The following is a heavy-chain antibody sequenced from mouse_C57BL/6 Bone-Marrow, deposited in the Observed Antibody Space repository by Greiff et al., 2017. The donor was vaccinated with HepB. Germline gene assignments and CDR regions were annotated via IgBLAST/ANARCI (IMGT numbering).Heavy chain of an antibody. Sequence: VQLQQSGPELVKPGASVKISCKASGYAFSSSWMNWVKQRPGKGLEWIGRIYPGDGDTNYNGKFKGKATLTADKSSSTAYMQLSSLTSEDSAVYFCARDYGSSYDYYAMDYWGQGTPVTVSS. CDR3: ARDYGSSYDYYAMDY. CDR2: IYPGDGDT. D-gene: IGHD1-1*01. V-gene: IGHV1-82*01. CDR1: GYAFSSSW. J-gene: IGHJ4*01.